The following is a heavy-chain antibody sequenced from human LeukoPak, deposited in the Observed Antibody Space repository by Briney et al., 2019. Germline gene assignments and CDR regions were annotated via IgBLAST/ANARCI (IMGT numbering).Heavy chain of an antibody. V-gene: IGHV3-53*01. J-gene: IGHJ4*02. CDR2: IYSGGST. CDR1: GFTFSTFP. Sequence: GGSLRLSCAASGFTFSTFPMTWVRQAPGKGLEWVSVIYSGGSTYYADSVKGRFTISRDNSKNTLYLQMNSLRAEDTAVYYCARAFWDWGQGTLVTVSS. CDR3: ARAFWD. D-gene: IGHD3-16*01.